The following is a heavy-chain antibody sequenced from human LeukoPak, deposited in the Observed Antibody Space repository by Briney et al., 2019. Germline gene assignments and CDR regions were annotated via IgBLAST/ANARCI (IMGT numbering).Heavy chain of an antibody. CDR1: GYSFTSYW. CDR2: IYPGDSDT. J-gene: IGHJ6*02. V-gene: IGHV5-51*01. D-gene: IGHD3-10*01. Sequence: GESLKISCKGSGYSFTSYWIGWVRQMPGKSLEWMGIIYPGDSDTRYSPSFQGQVTISADKSISTAYLQWGSLKASDTAMYYCARNEVYYGSGSYYYGMDVWGQGTTVTVSS. CDR3: ARNEVYYGSGSYYYGMDV.